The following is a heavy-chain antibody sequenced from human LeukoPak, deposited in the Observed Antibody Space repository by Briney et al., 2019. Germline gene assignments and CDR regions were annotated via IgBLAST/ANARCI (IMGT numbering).Heavy chain of an antibody. CDR1: GFTFDNYA. CDR2: VSWNSGSI. CDR3: AKDEFVASDFTGAFDI. V-gene: IGHV3-9*03. D-gene: IGHD2-8*02. J-gene: IGHJ3*02. Sequence: PGGSLRLSRAASGFTFDNYAMHWVRQAPGKGLEWVSGVSWNSGSIGYADSVKGRFTISRDNAKNSLYLQMNSLRTEDMALYYCAKDEFVASDFTGAFDIWGQGTMVNVSS.